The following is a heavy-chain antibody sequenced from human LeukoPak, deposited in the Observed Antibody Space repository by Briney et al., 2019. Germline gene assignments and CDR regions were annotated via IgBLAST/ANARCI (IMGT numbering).Heavy chain of an antibody. J-gene: IGHJ4*02. CDR2: IGSSGTTT. V-gene: IGHV3-48*04. CDR3: ARMNYVSTGWGAPFDN. D-gene: IGHD1-7*01. CDR1: GFTFSIYS. Sequence: GGSLRLSCAAAGFTFSIYSMNWVRQAPGRGLEWLSYIGSSGTTTYYADSVKGRFTISRDNAKNLLFLQMNSLRAEDTAVYYCARMNYVSTGWGAPFDNWGQGTLVTVSS.